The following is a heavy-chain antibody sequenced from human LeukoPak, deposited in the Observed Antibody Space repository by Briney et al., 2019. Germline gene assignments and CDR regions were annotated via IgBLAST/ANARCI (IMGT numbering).Heavy chain of an antibody. V-gene: IGHV1-18*03. CDR3: ARLHSSGYYY. CDR1: GYTFTSYT. J-gene: IGHJ4*02. Sequence: ASVKVSCKASGYTFTSYTISWVRQAPGQALEWMGWISTYARNTNYAQNLQGRVTMTTDTSTTTAYMELRNLRSDDMAVYYCARLHSSGYYYWGQGTLVTVSS. CDR2: ISTYARNT. D-gene: IGHD3-22*01.